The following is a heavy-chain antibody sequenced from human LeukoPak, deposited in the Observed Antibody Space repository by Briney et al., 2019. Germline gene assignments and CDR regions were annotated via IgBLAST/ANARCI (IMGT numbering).Heavy chain of an antibody. V-gene: IGHV1-24*01. J-gene: IGHJ3*02. CDR1: GYTLTELS. CDR3: ATVPDTIFGVVIRAFDI. D-gene: IGHD3-3*01. CDR2: FDPEDGET. Sequence: GASVKVSCKVSGYTLTELSMHWVRQAPGKGLEWMGGFDPEDGETIYAQKFQGRVTMTEDTSTDTAYMELSSLRSEDTAVYYCATVPDTIFGVVIRAFDIWGQGTMVTVSS.